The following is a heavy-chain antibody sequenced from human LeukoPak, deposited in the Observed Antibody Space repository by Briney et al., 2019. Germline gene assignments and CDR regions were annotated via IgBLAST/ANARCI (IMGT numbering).Heavy chain of an antibody. D-gene: IGHD3-16*02. J-gene: IGHJ2*01. V-gene: IGHV4-4*07. CDR1: GGSISSYY. CDR3: ARTKNDYVWGSYRPWEWYFDL. CDR2: IYTSGST. Sequence: SETLSLTCTVSGGSISSYYWSWIRQPAGKGLEWIGRIYTSGSTNYNPSLKSRVTMSVDTSKNQFSLKLSSVTAADTAVYYCARTKNDYVWGSYRPWEWYFDLWGRGTLVTVSS.